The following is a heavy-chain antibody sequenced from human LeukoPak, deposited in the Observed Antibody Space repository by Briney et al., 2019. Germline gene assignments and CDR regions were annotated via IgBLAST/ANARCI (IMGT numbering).Heavy chain of an antibody. CDR3: ATTPGEGSEYFQY. J-gene: IGHJ1*01. CDR1: GFTFDDYA. D-gene: IGHD3-10*01. V-gene: IGHV3-43*02. Sequence: GGSLRLSCAASGFTFDDYAIDWVRQAPGKGLEWVSLISRGGERTYYTESVKGRFTISRDNSKNTLYLQMNSLRSEDTAFYFCATTPGEGSEYFQYWGQGTLVTVSS. CDR2: ISRGGERT.